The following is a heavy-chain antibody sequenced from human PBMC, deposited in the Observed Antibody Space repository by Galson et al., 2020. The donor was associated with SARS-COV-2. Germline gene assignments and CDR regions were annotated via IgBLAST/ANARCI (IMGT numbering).Heavy chain of an antibody. J-gene: IGHJ4*02. CDR1: IGSMTSHY. CDR2: ISYSGSP. CDR3: AKLAEGRRSSEDY. D-gene: IGHD1-26*01. V-gene: IGHV4-59*08. Sequence: ETSETLSLTCAVSIGSMTSHYWSWIRQAPGKGLEWIGYISYSGSPTYNPSLKSRVTISIDTSKNQFSLKLTSVTAAATALYYCAKLAEGRRSSEDYWGQGTLVTVSS.